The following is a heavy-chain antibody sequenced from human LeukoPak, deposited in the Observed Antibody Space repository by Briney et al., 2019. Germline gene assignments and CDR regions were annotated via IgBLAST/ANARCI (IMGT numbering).Heavy chain of an antibody. CDR2: INHSGST. Sequence: SETLSLTCGVYGGSFSDYYWSWIRQPPGKGLEWIGEINHSGSTNYSPSLKSRVTISVDTSKNQFSLKLSSVTAADTAVYYCARHGAHSSSWYYYYYYGMDVWGQGTTVTVSS. CDR3: ARHGAHSSSWYYYYYYGMDV. CDR1: GGSFSDYY. D-gene: IGHD6-13*01. J-gene: IGHJ6*02. V-gene: IGHV4-34*01.